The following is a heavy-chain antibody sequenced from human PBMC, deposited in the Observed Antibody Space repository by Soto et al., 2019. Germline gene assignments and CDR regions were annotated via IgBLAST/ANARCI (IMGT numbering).Heavy chain of an antibody. Sequence: QVQLVQSGAEVKKPGASVKVSCKASGYTFTSYYIHWVRQAPGQGLEWMGIINPSGGTTSYAKKFQGRVTMTRDTSTSTVYMELSSLRSEDTAVYYCARVGLNIGSDWIDYWGQGTLVTVSS. J-gene: IGHJ4*02. CDR3: ARVGLNIGSDWIDY. CDR2: INPSGGTT. D-gene: IGHD1-26*01. V-gene: IGHV1-46*03. CDR1: GYTFTSYY.